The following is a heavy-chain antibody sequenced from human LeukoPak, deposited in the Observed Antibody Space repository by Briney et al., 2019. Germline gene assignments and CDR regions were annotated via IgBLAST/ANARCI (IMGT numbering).Heavy chain of an antibody. CDR2: INHSGST. J-gene: IGHJ3*02. CDR3: ARGYCTNGVCHEDDAFDI. Sequence: PGGSLRLSCASSEFTFRSYGLSWIRQPPGKGLEWIGEINHSGSTNYNPSLKSRVTISVDTSKNQFSLKLSSVTAADTAVYYCARGYCTNGVCHEDDAFDIWGQGTMVTVSS. D-gene: IGHD2-8*01. V-gene: IGHV4-34*01. CDR1: EFTFRSYG.